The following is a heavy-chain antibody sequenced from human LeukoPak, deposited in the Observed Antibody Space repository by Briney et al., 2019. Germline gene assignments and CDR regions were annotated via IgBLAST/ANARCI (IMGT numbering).Heavy chain of an antibody. D-gene: IGHD6-6*01. Sequence: GGSLRPSCSASGFTFKSYAMHWVRQAPGKGLEYVSSINTNGANTYYADSVKGRFTISRDNSRNTVYVQMNSLTPEDTAVYYCVKGLDYSSSQMDSWGQGTLVTVSS. CDR1: GFTFKSYA. CDR2: INTNGANT. J-gene: IGHJ4*02. CDR3: VKGLDYSSSQMDS. V-gene: IGHV3-64*05.